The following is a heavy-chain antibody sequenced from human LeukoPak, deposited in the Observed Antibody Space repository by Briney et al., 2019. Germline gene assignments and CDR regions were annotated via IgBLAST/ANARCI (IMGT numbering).Heavy chain of an antibody. CDR1: GFTVSSNY. CDR3: ARDGNTVTTVDG. Sequence: GRSLRLSCAASGFTVSSNYMSWVRQAPGKGLEWVSVIYSVGSTYYADSVKGRFTISRVNSKNALYLRMNTLSAEGTAVYYCARDGNTVTTVDGWGKGTTVTVYS. CDR2: IYSVGST. V-gene: IGHV3-53*05. D-gene: IGHD4-11*01. J-gene: IGHJ6*01.